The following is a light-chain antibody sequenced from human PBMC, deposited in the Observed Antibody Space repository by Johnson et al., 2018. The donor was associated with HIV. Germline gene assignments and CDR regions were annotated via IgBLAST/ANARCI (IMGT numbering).Light chain of an antibody. J-gene: IGLJ1*01. Sequence: QSVLTQPPSMSAAPGQRVTISCTGSSSNIGNNYVSWYQQVPGTAPKLLIYEHNKRPSGIPDRFSGSKSGTSATLGITGLQTGDEADYYCGTWDSSLRGVFGTGTKVTVL. V-gene: IGLV1-51*02. CDR1: SSNIGNNY. CDR3: GTWDSSLRGV. CDR2: EHN.